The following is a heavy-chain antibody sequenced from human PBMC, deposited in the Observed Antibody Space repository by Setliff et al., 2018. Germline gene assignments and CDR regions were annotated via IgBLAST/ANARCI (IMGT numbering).Heavy chain of an antibody. CDR1: GGTFSSYA. Sequence: GASVKVSCKASGGTFSSYAISWVRQPPGQGLEWMGGIIPILGIANYAQKFQGRVTITADKSTSTAYMELNSLRAEDTAIYYCLKGGWGATFHSWGQGTLVTVSS. CDR3: LKGGWGATFHS. D-gene: IGHD1-26*01. V-gene: IGHV1-69*10. J-gene: IGHJ5*01. CDR2: IIPILGIA.